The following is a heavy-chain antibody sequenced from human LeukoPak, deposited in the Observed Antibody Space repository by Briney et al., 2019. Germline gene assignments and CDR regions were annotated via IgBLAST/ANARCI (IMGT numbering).Heavy chain of an antibody. J-gene: IGHJ4*02. CDR2: IKSDGSST. V-gene: IGHV3-74*01. Sequence: GGSLRLSCAASGFTFSSYWMHWVRQAPGKGLVWGSHIKSDGSSTSYGDSVKGRFTISRDNAKNTLYLQMNGLRAEDTAVYYCARDRGYTQDYWGQGTLVTVSS. D-gene: IGHD5-12*01. CDR3: ARDRGYTQDY. CDR1: GFTFSSYW.